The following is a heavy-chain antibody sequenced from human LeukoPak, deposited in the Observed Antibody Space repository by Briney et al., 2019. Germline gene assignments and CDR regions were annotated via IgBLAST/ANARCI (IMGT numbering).Heavy chain of an antibody. CDR2: ISSGSTYI. CDR3: ARDLWAAAGTSNFDY. J-gene: IGHJ4*02. V-gene: IGHV3-21*01. Sequence: PGGSLRLSCAASEFTFSTYSMNWVRQAPGKGLEWVSSISSGSTYIYYADSVKGRFTISRDNAKNSLYLQMNSLRAEDTAVYYCARDLWAAAGTSNFDYWGQGTLVTVSS. CDR1: EFTFSTYS. D-gene: IGHD6-13*01.